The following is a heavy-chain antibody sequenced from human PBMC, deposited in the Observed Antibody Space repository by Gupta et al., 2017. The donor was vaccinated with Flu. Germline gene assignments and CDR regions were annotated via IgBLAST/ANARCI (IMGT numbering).Heavy chain of an antibody. Sequence: EVQLLESGGGLVQPGGSLRLSCAASGFTFSSYAMSWVRQAPGKGLEWVSAISGSGGSTYYADSVKGRFTISRDNSKNTLYLQMNSLRAEDTAVYYCANLDSGYCSGGSCLYFDYWGQGTLVTVSS. CDR2: ISGSGGST. CDR3: ANLDSGYCSGGSCLYFDY. J-gene: IGHJ4*02. V-gene: IGHV3-23*01. CDR1: GFTFSSYA. D-gene: IGHD2-15*01.